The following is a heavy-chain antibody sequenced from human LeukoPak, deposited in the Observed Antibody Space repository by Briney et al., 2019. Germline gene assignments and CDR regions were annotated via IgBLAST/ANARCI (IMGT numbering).Heavy chain of an antibody. Sequence: PSETLSLTCAVSGYSISSGYYWGWIRQPPGKGLEWIGAIYHSGSAYYNPSLKSRVTMSVDTSKNQFSLKLTSVTAADEAVYYCGRQRRHCSSSSCHTFDYWGQGALVTVSS. V-gene: IGHV4-38-2*01. CDR2: IYHSGSA. J-gene: IGHJ4*02. D-gene: IGHD2-2*02. CDR3: GRQRRHCSSSSCHTFDY. CDR1: GYSISSGYY.